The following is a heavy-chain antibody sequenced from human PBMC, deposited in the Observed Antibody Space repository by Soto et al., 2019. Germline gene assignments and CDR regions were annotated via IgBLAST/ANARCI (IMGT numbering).Heavy chain of an antibody. CDR3: ARVGYCSGGSCYPMDA. J-gene: IGHJ6*02. Sequence: SVKVSCKASGGTFSSYTISWVRQAPGQGLEWMGRIIPILGIANYAQKFQGRVTITADKSTSTAYMELSSLRSEDTAVYYCARVGYCSGGSCYPMDAWGQGTTVTVSS. CDR1: GGTFSSYT. D-gene: IGHD2-15*01. CDR2: IIPILGIA. V-gene: IGHV1-69*02.